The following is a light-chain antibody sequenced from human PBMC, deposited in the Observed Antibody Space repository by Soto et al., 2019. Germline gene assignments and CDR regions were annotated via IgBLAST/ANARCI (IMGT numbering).Light chain of an antibody. Sequence: EIVLTQSPATLSLSPGERATLSCRASQSVSSYLAWSQQKPGQAPRLLIYDASNRATGILARFSGSGSGTDFTLTISILEPEDFAVYYCQQRSNWPSLFTFGPGTKVDIK. CDR1: QSVSSY. CDR3: QQRSNWPSLFT. V-gene: IGKV3-11*01. J-gene: IGKJ3*01. CDR2: DAS.